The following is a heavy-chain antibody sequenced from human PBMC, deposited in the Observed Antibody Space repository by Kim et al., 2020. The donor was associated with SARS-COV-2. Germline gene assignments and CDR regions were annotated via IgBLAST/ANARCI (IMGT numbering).Heavy chain of an antibody. Sequence: SETLSLTCTVSGGSISSGGYCWSWNRQHPGKGLDWIGYIYYSGSTYYNPSLKSRVTIAVDTSKNQLSLKLSSVTAADTAVYYCARADAIFGVVIAHFDYWGQGTLVTVSS. CDR2: IYYSGST. CDR3: ARADAIFGVVIAHFDY. CDR1: GGSISSGGYC. V-gene: IGHV4-31*03. D-gene: IGHD3-3*01. J-gene: IGHJ4*02.